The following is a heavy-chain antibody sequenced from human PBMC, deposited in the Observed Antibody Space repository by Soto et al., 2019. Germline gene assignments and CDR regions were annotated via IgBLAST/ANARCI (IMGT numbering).Heavy chain of an antibody. V-gene: IGHV3-23*01. CDR2: ISGSGGST. CDR1: GFTFSSYA. CDR3: AKETGGVGGQLRYFEWLSYTGIHCDY. J-gene: IGHJ4*02. Sequence: AGGSLRLSCAASGFTFSSYAMSWVRQAPGKGLEWVSAISGSGGSTYYADSVKGRFTISRDNSKNTLYLQMNSLRAEDTAVYYCAKETGGVGGQLRYFEWLSYTGIHCDYRGQAPLVTVSS. D-gene: IGHD3-9*01.